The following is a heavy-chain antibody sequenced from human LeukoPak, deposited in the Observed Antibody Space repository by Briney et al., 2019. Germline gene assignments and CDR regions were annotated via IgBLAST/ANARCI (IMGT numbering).Heavy chain of an antibody. D-gene: IGHD5-24*01. CDR1: GGSFSGYY. CDR2: INHSGST. J-gene: IGHJ5*02. V-gene: IGHV4-34*01. Sequence: PSETLSLTCAVYGGSFSGYYWSWIRQPPGKGLEWIGEINHSGSTNYNPSPKSRVTISVDTSKNQFSLKLSSVTAADTAVYYCARSGRDGYKEYNWFDPWGQGTLVTVSS. CDR3: ARSGRDGYKEYNWFDP.